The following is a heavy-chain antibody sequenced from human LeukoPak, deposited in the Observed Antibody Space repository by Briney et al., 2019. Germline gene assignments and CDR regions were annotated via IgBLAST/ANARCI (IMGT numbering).Heavy chain of an antibody. V-gene: IGHV3-11*04. D-gene: IGHD1-14*01. CDR3: ARGWYYYYMDV. Sequence: LSLTCTVSGGSISSSSYYWGWIRQPPGKGLEWVSYISSSALNIYYADSVKGRFTISRDNAKNSLYLEMNSLRAEDTAVYYCARGWYYYYMDVWGKGTTVTISS. J-gene: IGHJ6*03. CDR2: ISSSALNI. CDR1: GGSISSSSYY.